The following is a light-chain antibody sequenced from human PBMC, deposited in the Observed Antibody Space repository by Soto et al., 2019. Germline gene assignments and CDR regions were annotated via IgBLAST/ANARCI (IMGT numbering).Light chain of an antibody. CDR1: SSDVDPYNY. CDR3: TSYTSSSTVV. J-gene: IGLJ3*02. Sequence: QSALTQPASVSGSPGQSITISCTGTSSDVDPYNYGSWYQQHPGKAPKLLIYEVSDRPSGVSNRFSGSKSGNTASLTISGLQAEDESDYYCTSYTSSSTVVFGGGTKVTV. V-gene: IGLV2-14*01. CDR2: EVS.